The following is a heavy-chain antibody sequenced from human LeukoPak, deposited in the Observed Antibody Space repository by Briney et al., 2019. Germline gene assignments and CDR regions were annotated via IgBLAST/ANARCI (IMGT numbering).Heavy chain of an antibody. J-gene: IGHJ6*02. V-gene: IGHV4-4*07. CDR1: GGSISSYY. D-gene: IGHD3-10*01. CDR2: IYTSGST. Sequence: PSETLSLTCTVSGGSISSYYWSWIRQPAGKGLEWVGRIYTSGSTNYNPPLKSRVTMSVDTSKHQFCLKLSSVTAADAAVYYCAREGLVPVRGSYYGMDVWGQGTTVTVSS. CDR3: AREGLVPVRGSYYGMDV.